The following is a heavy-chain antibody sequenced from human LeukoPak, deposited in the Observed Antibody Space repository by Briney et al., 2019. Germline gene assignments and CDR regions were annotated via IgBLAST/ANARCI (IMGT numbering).Heavy chain of an antibody. V-gene: IGHV1-24*01. Sequence: ASVKVSCKVSGYTLTELSMHWVRQAPGKGLEWMGGFDPEDGETIYAQKFQGRVTMTEDTSTDTAYMELSSLRSEDTAVYYCATRAREWELLDWYFDLWGRGTLVTVSS. D-gene: IGHD1-26*01. J-gene: IGHJ2*01. CDR2: FDPEDGET. CDR3: ATRAREWELLDWYFDL. CDR1: GYTLTELS.